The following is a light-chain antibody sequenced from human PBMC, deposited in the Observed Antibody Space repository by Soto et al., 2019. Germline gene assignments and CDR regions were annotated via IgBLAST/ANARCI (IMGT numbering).Light chain of an antibody. Sequence: QSVLTQPASVSGSPGQSITISCTGTINDVGGYNYVSWYQQHPGTAPKLMIYEVSHRPSGVSNRFSGFKSGNTASLTISGLQAEDEADYYCSSYTSRTLGVIFGGGTKLTVL. V-gene: IGLV2-14*01. CDR3: SSYTSRTLGVI. CDR1: INDVGGYNY. CDR2: EVS. J-gene: IGLJ2*01.